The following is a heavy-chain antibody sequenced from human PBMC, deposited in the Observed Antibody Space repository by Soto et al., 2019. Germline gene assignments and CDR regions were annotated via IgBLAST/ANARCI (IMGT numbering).Heavy chain of an antibody. J-gene: IGHJ6*02. D-gene: IGHD3-10*01. CDR3: AGVRDGWANYYYYYGMDV. Sequence: SVKVSCKASGGTFSSYAISWVRQAPGQGLEWVGGIIPIFGTANYAQKFQGRVTITADESTSAAYMELSSLRSEGTAVYYCAGVRDGWANYYYYYGMDVWGQGTTVTVSS. CDR2: IIPIFGTA. V-gene: IGHV1-69*13. CDR1: GGTFSSYA.